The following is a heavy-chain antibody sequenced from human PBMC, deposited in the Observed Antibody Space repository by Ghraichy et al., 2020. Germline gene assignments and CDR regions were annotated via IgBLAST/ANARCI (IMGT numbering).Heavy chain of an antibody. Sequence: VRKASGAGLKWVSSISSSSGSIFYADSVKGRFTISRDNAKNSLYLQMNSLRDEDTAVYFCARKDFFNSGTYYIPFFDSWGQGTL. J-gene: IGHJ4*02. V-gene: IGHV3-48*02. D-gene: IGHD3-10*01. CDR3: ARKDFFNSGTYYIPFFDS. CDR2: ISSSSGSI.